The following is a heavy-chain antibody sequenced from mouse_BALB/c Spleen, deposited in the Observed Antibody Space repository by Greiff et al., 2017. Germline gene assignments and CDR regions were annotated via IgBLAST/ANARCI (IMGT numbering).Heavy chain of an antibody. CDR3: APLTGDFAY. Sequence: EVMLVESGGDLVKPGGSLKLSCAASGFTFSSYGMSWVRQTPDKRLEWVATISSGGSYTYYPDSVKGRFTISRDNAKNTLYLQMSSLKSEDTAMYYCAPLTGDFAYWGQGTLVTVSA. CDR2: ISSGGSYT. J-gene: IGHJ3*01. V-gene: IGHV5-6*02. D-gene: IGHD4-1*01. CDR1: GFTFSSYG.